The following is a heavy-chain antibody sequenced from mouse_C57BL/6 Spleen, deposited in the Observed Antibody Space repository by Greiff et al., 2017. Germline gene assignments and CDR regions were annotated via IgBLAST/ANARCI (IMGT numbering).Heavy chain of an antibody. J-gene: IGHJ1*03. CDR1: GYSITSGYY. V-gene: IGHV3-6*01. CDR3: AREDNFYDGVHV. D-gene: IGHD2-12*01. Sequence: EVQRVESGPGLVKPSQSLSLTCSVTGYSITSGYYWNWIRQFPGNKLEWMGYISYDGSNNYNPSLKNRISITRDTSKNQFFLKLNSVTTEDTATXYCAREDNFYDGVHVWGTGTTVTVSS. CDR2: ISYDGSN.